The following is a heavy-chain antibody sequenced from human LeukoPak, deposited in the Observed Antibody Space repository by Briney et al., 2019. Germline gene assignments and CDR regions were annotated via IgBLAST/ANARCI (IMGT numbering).Heavy chain of an antibody. CDR1: DGSVSSVGYY. V-gene: IGHV4-39*07. CDR2: IYYSGTT. CDR3: ARSRYYDFWSGHPNWFDP. J-gene: IGHJ5*02. D-gene: IGHD3-3*01. Sequence: SETLSLTCTVSDGSVSSVGYYWGWIRQPPGKGLEWIGSIYYSGTTYYNPSLASRVTIFVDTSMNQFSLKLSSVTAADTAVYYCARSRYYDFWSGHPNWFDPWGQGTLVTVSS.